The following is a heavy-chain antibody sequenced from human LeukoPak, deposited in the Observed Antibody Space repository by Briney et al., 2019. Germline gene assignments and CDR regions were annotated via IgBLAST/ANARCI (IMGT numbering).Heavy chain of an antibody. V-gene: IGHV1-2*02. J-gene: IGHJ4*02. CDR2: INPNSGGT. CDR3: ARARNSGYYFILGI. D-gene: IGHD5-12*01. CDR1: GYTFTSYY. Sequence: GSSVKVSCKASGYTFTSYYIHWVRQAPGQGLEWMGWINPNSGGTNYAQKFQGRVTMTRDTSISTAYMELSRLRSDDTAVYYCARARNSGYYFILGIWGQGTLVTVSS.